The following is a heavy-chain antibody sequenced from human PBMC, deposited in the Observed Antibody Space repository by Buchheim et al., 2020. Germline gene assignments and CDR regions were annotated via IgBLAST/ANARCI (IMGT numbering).Heavy chain of an antibody. D-gene: IGHD6-13*01. J-gene: IGHJ3*02. Sequence: EVQLVQSGAEVKKPGESLRISCKGSGFSFISYWIGWVRQTPGKGLEWMGIIHPSDSDARYSPSFHGQVTFSADKSVSTAYLQWSSLRAADTAIYYCVRHLAADDAFEIWGQGT. V-gene: IGHV5-51*01. CDR3: VRHLAADDAFEI. CDR2: IHPSDSDA. CDR1: GFSFISYW.